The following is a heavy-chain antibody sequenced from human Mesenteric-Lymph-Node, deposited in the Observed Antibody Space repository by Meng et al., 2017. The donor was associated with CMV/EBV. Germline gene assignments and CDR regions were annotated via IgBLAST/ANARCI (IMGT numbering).Heavy chain of an antibody. CDR1: GVPFSNYA. Sequence: SGVPFSNYALHWVRQAPGKGLEWVALISFDGGNKYFADSVKGRFTISRDNSNNTLFLQMSSLRTEDTAVYYCARGGRYLGWLLFEFWGQGTLVTVSS. CDR3: ARGGRYLGWLLFEF. D-gene: IGHD3-3*01. V-gene: IGHV3-30-3*01. CDR2: ISFDGGNK. J-gene: IGHJ4*02.